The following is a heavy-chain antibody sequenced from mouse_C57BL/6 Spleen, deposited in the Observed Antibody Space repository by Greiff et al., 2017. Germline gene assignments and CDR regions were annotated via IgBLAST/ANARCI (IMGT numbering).Heavy chain of an antibody. J-gene: IGHJ4*01. D-gene: IGHD2-2*01. CDR1: GYTFTSYW. V-gene: IGHV1-53*01. CDR2: INPSNGGT. Sequence: QVQLKQPGTELVKPGASVKLSCKASGYTFTSYWMHWVKQRPGQGLEWIGNINPSNGGTNYNEKFKSKATLTVDKSSSTAYMQLSSLTSEDSAVYYCARLVTYYYAMDYWGQGTSVTVSS. CDR3: ARLVTYYYAMDY.